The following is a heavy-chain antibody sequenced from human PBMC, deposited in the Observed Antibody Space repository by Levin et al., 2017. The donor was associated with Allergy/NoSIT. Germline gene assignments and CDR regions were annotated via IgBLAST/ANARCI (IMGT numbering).Heavy chain of an antibody. CDR1: GFTFSSYA. CDR2: ISYDGSNK. D-gene: IGHD3-10*01. J-gene: IGHJ4*02. Sequence: PGGSPRLSCAASGFTFSSYAMHWVRQAPGKGLEWVAVISYDGSNKYYADSVKGRFTISRDNSKNTLYLQMNSLRAEDTAVYYCATDRGRYGSGSYSSFDYWCQGTLVTVSS. V-gene: IGHV3-30-3*01. CDR3: ATDRGRYGSGSYSSFDY.